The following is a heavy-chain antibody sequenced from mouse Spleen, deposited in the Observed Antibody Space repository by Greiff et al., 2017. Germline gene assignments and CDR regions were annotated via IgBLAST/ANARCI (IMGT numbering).Heavy chain of an antibody. Sequence: EVQRVESEGGLVQPGSSMKLSCTASGFTFSDYYMAWVRQVPEKGLEWVANINYDGSSTYYLDSLKSRFIISRDNAKNILYLQMSSLKSEDTATYYCARDWYYGSSFHGGWYFDVWGAGTTVTVSS. CDR1: GFTFSDYY. V-gene: IGHV5-16*01. D-gene: IGHD1-1*01. J-gene: IGHJ1*01. CDR3: ARDWYYGSSFHGGWYFDV. CDR2: INYDGSST.